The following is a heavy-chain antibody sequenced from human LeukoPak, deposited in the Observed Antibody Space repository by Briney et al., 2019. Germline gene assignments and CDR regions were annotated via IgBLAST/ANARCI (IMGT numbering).Heavy chain of an antibody. CDR1: GFTFDDYA. V-gene: IGHV3-9*01. J-gene: IGHJ4*02. Sequence: GGSLRLSCAASGFTFDDYAMHWVRQAPGKGLEWVSGISWNSGSIGYADSVKGRFTISRDNAKNSLYLQMNSLRAEDTAVYYCARGDVLRYFDWLSLNFDYWGQGTLVTVSS. CDR2: ISWNSGSI. CDR3: ARGDVLRYFDWLSLNFDY. D-gene: IGHD3-9*01.